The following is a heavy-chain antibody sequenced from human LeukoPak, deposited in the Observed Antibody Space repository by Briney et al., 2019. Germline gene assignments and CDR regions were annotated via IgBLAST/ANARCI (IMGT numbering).Heavy chain of an antibody. D-gene: IGHD7-27*01. J-gene: IGHJ4*02. CDR3: ARTMWGFDY. Sequence: GGSLRLSCASSGFAFSDYEMNWVRQAPGKGLEWVSYISSSGSIIYYTDSVKGRFTISRDNAKRSLFLQMNSLRVEDTAVYYCARTMWGFDYWGQGTLVTVSS. CDR1: GFAFSDYE. V-gene: IGHV3-48*03. CDR2: ISSSGSII.